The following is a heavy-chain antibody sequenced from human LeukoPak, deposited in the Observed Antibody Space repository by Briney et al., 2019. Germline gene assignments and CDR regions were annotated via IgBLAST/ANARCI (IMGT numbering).Heavy chain of an antibody. J-gene: IGHJ4*02. V-gene: IGHV3-30*18. D-gene: IGHD1-26*01. CDR2: IVYDGSDK. CDR1: GFTFGTYG. Sequence: PGGSLRLSCAASGFTFGTYGMHWVRQAPGKGLEWVAVIVYDGSDKYYADSVKGRFTISRDNSKNTLYLQMNSLRAEDTAVYYCAKEVVGASQPLYYFDFWGQGTLVAVSS. CDR3: AKEVVGASQPLYYFDF.